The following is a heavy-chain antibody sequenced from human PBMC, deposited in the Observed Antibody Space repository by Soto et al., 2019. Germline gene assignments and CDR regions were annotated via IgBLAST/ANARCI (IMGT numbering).Heavy chain of an antibody. CDR3: AKDSHCTSTNCYSYY. Sequence: EVQLLESGGGLVQPGGSLRLSCAASGFTFSTYGMSWARQAPGNGLEWVSLISGSGGSTYYADSVKGRFTISRDNSKNTLYLQLNSLRAEDRAVYYCAKDSHCTSTNCYSYYWGQGTLVTVS. V-gene: IGHV3-23*01. CDR1: GFTFSTYG. J-gene: IGHJ4*02. CDR2: ISGSGGST. D-gene: IGHD2-2*01.